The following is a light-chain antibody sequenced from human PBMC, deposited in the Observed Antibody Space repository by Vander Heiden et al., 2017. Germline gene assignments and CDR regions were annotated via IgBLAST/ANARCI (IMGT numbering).Light chain of an antibody. J-gene: IGKJ3*01. V-gene: IGKV1-9*01. CDR3: QQLNSYPFST. Sequence: DIQLTQSPSFLSASVGDRVTITCRASQGISSYLAWYQQKPGKAPKLLIYAASTLQSGVPSRFSGSGYGTEFTLTISSLQPEDFATYYCQQLNSYPFSTFGHGTKVDIK. CDR2: AAS. CDR1: QGISSY.